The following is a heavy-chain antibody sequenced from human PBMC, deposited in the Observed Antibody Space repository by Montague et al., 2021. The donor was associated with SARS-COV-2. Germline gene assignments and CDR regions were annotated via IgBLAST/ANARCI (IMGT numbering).Heavy chain of an antibody. CDR1: GGSISSSSYY. J-gene: IGHJ6*02. D-gene: IGHD3-10*01. CDR3: ARDLAGYYGSGSYGGMDV. CDR2: IYYSGST. V-gene: IGHV4-39*07. Sequence: SETLSLTCTVSGGSISSSSYYWGWIRQPPGKGLEWIGSIYYSGSTYYNPSLKSRVTISVDTSKNQFSLKLSSATAADTAVYYCARDLAGYYGSGSYGGMDVWGQGTTVTVSS.